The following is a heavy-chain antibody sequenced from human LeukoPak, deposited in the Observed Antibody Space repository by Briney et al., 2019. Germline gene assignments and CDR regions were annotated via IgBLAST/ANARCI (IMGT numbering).Heavy chain of an antibody. CDR3: VKLHNLNSDY. Sequence: GGSLRLSCAASGFTFSDYAMNWVRQAPGKGLEWVSTISGSGGSTYYAGSVKGRFTISRDNSKNTLYLQMNSLRAEDTAVCYCVKLHNLNSDYWGQGTLVTVSS. V-gene: IGHV3-23*01. D-gene: IGHD1-14*01. CDR2: ISGSGGST. CDR1: GFTFSDYA. J-gene: IGHJ4*02.